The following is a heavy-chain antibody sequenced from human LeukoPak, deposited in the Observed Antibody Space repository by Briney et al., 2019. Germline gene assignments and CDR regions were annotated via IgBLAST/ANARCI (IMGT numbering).Heavy chain of an antibody. CDR1: GFTFSSYS. Sequence: GGSLRLSCAASGFTFSSYSMNWVRQAPGKGLEGVSSISSSSSYIHSGDSVRGRFTISRENAKNSLFLQMNCLRAEDTAVYYCARDEWGDAFDIWGQGTMVTVFS. J-gene: IGHJ3*02. CDR3: ARDEWGDAFDI. CDR2: ISSSSSYI. V-gene: IGHV3-21*01. D-gene: IGHD1-26*01.